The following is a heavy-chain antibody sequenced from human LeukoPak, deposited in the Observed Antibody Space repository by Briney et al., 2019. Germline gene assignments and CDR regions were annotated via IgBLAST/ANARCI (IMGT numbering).Heavy chain of an antibody. CDR1: GFTFSSYG. D-gene: IGHD3-22*01. Sequence: GRSLRLSCAASGFTFSSYGMHWVRQAPGKGLEWVSAISGNGGATYYADSVKGRFTISRDNSKNTLHLQMNSLRAEDTALYYCAKATTAIVVDNFFDYWGQGTLVSVSS. V-gene: IGHV3-23*01. CDR2: ISGNGGAT. J-gene: IGHJ4*02. CDR3: AKATTAIVVDNFFDY.